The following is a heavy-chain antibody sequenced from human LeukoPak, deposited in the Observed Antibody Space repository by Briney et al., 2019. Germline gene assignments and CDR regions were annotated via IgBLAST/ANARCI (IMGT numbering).Heavy chain of an antibody. D-gene: IGHD3-16*01. J-gene: IGHJ6*03. CDR3: ARVKDPGGYYYYYYMDV. CDR2: MYYSGST. Sequence: SETLSLTCTVSGGSLSSSSYYWGWIRQPPGKGLEWIGNMYYSGSTYYNPSFKSRVTISVDTSKNQFSLKLSSVTAADTAMYYCARVKDPGGYYYYYYMDVWGKGTTVTVSS. CDR1: GGSLSSSSYY. V-gene: IGHV4-39*07.